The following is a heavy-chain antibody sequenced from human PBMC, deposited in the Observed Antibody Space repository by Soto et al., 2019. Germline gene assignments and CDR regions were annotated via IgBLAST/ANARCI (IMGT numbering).Heavy chain of an antibody. CDR1: GSSITNYY. Sequence: SETLSLTCTVPGSSITNYYWTWIRQLPGKRLEWIAHIHNSGNTNSNPSLKSRVTISMDTSKNQISLRLTSVTAADTAMYYCARLQYTVVTPIDLWGQGTMVTVSS. CDR2: IHNSGNT. CDR3: ARLQYTVVTPIDL. V-gene: IGHV4-59*01. J-gene: IGHJ3*01. D-gene: IGHD2-21*02.